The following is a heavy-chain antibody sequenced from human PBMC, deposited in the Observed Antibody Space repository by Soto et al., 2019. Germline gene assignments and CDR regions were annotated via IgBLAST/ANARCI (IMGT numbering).Heavy chain of an antibody. CDR2: IYYSGST. D-gene: IGHD3-9*01. J-gene: IGHJ5*02. CDR1: GGSISSYY. CDR3: ARAAEGLRYFDWLSQNTPDNWFDP. Sequence: SETLSLTCTVSGGSISSYYWSWIRQPPGKGLEWIGYIYYSGSTNYNPSLKSRVTISVDTSKNQFSLKLSSVTAADTAVYYCARAAEGLRYFDWLSQNTPDNWFDPWGQGTLVTVSS. V-gene: IGHV4-59*01.